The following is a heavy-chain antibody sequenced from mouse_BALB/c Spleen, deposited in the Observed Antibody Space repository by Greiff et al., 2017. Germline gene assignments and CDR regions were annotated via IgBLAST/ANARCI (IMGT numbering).Heavy chain of an antibody. CDR1: GFTFSSYA. Sequence: EVKLMESGGGLVKPGGSLKLSCAASGFTFSSYAMSWVRQSPEKRLEWVAEISSGGSYTYYPDTVTGRFTISRDNAKNTLYLEMSSLRSEDTAMYYCARVYSIYAMDYWGQGTSVTVSS. CDR3: ARVYSIYAMDY. V-gene: IGHV5-9-4*01. D-gene: IGHD2-12*01. CDR2: ISSGGSYT. J-gene: IGHJ4*01.